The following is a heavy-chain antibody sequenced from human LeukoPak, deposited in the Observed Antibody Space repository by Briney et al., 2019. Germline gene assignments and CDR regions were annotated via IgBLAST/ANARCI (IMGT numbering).Heavy chain of an antibody. CDR1: GGSISSSSYY. CDR3: ARQDILTGSGYFDY. D-gene: IGHD3-9*01. CDR2: IYYSGST. Sequence: SETLSLTCTVSGGSISSSSYYWGWIRQPPGKGLEWIGSIYYSGSTYYNPSLKSRVTISVDTSKNQFSLKLSSVTAADTAVYYCARQDILTGSGYFDYWGQGTLVSVSS. J-gene: IGHJ4*02. V-gene: IGHV4-39*01.